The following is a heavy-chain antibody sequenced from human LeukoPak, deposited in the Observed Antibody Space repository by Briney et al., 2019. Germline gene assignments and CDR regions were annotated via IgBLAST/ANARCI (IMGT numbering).Heavy chain of an antibody. V-gene: IGHV3-30*02. D-gene: IGHD3-10*01. J-gene: IGHJ4*02. Sequence: GGSLRLSCAASGFTFSSYGMSWVRQAPGKGLEWVAFIRFDGSKKYFADSVKGRFTISRDNSKNTLSLQMNSLRAEDTAVYYCATGSLVRGTYYFDYWGQGTLVSVSS. CDR3: ATGSLVRGTYYFDY. CDR1: GFTFSSYG. CDR2: IRFDGSKK.